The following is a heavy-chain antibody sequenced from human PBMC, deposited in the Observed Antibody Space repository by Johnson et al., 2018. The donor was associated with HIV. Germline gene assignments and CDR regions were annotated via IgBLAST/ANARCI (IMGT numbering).Heavy chain of an antibody. J-gene: IGHJ3*02. V-gene: IGHV3-30*03. D-gene: IGHD2-21*01. CDR2: ISYDGSNQ. CDR1: GFTFSSHD. CDR3: ARDGYSGGFDI. Sequence: QVQLVESGGGVVQPGRSLRVSCGASGFTFSSHDMHWVRQAPGKGLEWVAVISYDGSNQYCADSVKGRFTISRDNSKNTLYLQMNSLKTEDTAVYYCARDGYSGGFDIWGQGTMVTVSS.